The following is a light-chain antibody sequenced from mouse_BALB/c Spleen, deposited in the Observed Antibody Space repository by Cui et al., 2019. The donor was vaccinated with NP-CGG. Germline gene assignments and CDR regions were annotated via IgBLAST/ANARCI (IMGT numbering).Light chain of an antibody. CDR2: GTN. V-gene: IGLV1*01. CDR1: TGAVTTSNY. Sequence: QAVVTQSSAITTSPAETVALTCRSSTGAVTTSNYANWVQEKPDHLFTGLIGGTNNRAPGVPARFSGSLIGDKAALTITGAQTEDEAIYFCALWYSNHWVFGGGTKLTVL. CDR3: ALWYSNHWV. J-gene: IGLJ1*01.